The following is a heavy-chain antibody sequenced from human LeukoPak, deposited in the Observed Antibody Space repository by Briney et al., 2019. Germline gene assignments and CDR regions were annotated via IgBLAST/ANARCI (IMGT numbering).Heavy chain of an antibody. CDR2: IYYSGST. D-gene: IGHD3-3*01. Sequence: SETLSLTCTVSGGSISSYYWSWIRQPPGKGLEWIGYIYYSGSTNYNPSLKSRVTISVDTSKNQFSLKLSSVTAADTAVYYRARSHYDFWSGYFDYWGQGTLVTVSS. CDR3: ARSHYDFWSGYFDY. V-gene: IGHV4-59*01. CDR1: GGSISSYY. J-gene: IGHJ4*02.